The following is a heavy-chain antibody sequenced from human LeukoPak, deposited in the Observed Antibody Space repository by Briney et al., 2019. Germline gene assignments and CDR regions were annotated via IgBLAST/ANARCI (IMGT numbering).Heavy chain of an antibody. CDR1: GFTFSDYA. Sequence: GGSLRLSCAASGFTFSDYAMSWVRQAPGKGLEWVSVISGSGGSTSGGSTYYADSVKGRFTISRDNSMNTLYLQMNSLRAEDTAIYYCAKQGFAGFYFDYWGQGTLVTVSS. V-gene: IGHV3-23*01. J-gene: IGHJ4*02. CDR3: AKQGFAGFYFDY. CDR2: ISGSGGSTSGGST.